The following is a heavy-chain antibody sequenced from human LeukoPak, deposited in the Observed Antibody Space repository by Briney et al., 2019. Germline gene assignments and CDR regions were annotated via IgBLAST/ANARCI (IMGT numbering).Heavy chain of an antibody. D-gene: IGHD3-3*01. CDR2: IYYSGST. CDR3: AREYRYYDFWSGYDY. J-gene: IGHJ4*02. Sequence: SETLSLTCTVSGGSISSGGYYWSWIRQRPGKGLEWIGYIYYSGSTYYNPSLKSRVTISVDTSKNQFSLKLSSVTAADTAVYYCAREYRYYDFWSGYDYWGQGTLVTVSS. V-gene: IGHV4-31*03. CDR1: GGSISSGGYY.